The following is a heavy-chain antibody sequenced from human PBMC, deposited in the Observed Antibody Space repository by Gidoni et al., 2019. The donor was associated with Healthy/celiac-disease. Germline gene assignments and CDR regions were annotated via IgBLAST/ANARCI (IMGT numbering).Heavy chain of an antibody. D-gene: IGHD3-10*01. CDR1: GGSISSYY. Sequence: QVQLQESGPGLVKPSETLSLTCTVSGGSISSYYWSWIRQPAGKGLEWIGRIYTSGSTNYTPSLKSRVTMSVDTSKNQFSLKLSSVTAADTAVYYCARWAGGSGSYYNTLIDWGQGTLVTVSS. V-gene: IGHV4-4*07. CDR2: IYTSGST. J-gene: IGHJ4*02. CDR3: ARWAGGSGSYYNTLID.